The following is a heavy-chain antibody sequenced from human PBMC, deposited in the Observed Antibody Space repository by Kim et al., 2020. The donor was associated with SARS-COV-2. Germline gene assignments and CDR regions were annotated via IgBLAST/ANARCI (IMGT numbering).Heavy chain of an antibody. V-gene: IGHV1-46*01. J-gene: IGHJ3*02. CDR2: INPSGGST. D-gene: IGHD3-22*01. CDR1: GYTFTSYY. Sequence: ASVKVSCKASGYTFTSYYMHWVRQAPGQGLEWMGIINPSGGSTSYAQKFQGRVTMTRDTSTSTVYMELSSLRSEDTAMYYCATLTYYYDSSGLSAFDIWGQGTMVTVSS. CDR3: ATLTYYYDSSGLSAFDI.